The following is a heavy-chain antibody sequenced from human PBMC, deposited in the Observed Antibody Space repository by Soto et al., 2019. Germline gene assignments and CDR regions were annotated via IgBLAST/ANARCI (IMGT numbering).Heavy chain of an antibody. D-gene: IGHD3-9*01. CDR1: GYTFTSYA. CDR2: INAGNGNT. Sequence: ASVKVSCKASGYTFTSYAMHWVRQAPGQRLEWMGWINAGNGNTKYSQKFQGRVTITRDTSASTACMELSSLRSEDTAVYYCARNPYYDILTGYTIQGAFDIWGQGTMVTVSS. J-gene: IGHJ3*02. CDR3: ARNPYYDILTGYTIQGAFDI. V-gene: IGHV1-3*01.